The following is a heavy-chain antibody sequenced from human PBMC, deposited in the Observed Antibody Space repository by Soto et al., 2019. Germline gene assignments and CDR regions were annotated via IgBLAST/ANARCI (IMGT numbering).Heavy chain of an antibody. V-gene: IGHV1-2*02. CDR2: INPNSGGT. D-gene: IGHD1-7*01. Sequence: ASVKVSGKASGYTFTGYYMHWVRQAPGQGLEWMGWINPNSGGTNYAQKFQGRVTMTRDTSISTAYMELSRLRSDDTAVYYCARGQTGTHYGMDVWGQGTTVTVSS. CDR3: ARGQTGTHYGMDV. CDR1: GYTFTGYY. J-gene: IGHJ6*02.